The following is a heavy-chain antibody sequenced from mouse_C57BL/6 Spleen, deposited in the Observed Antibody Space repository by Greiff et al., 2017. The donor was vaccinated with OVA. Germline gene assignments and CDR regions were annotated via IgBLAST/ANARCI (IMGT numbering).Heavy chain of an antibody. CDR2: INPNNGGT. CDR3: ARGSLYYYGSRGYFDV. D-gene: IGHD1-1*01. CDR1: GYTFTDYY. J-gene: IGHJ1*03. V-gene: IGHV1-26*01. Sequence: VQLQQSGPELVKPGASVKISCKASGYTFTDYYMNWVKQSHGKSLEWIGDINPNNGGTSYNQKFKGKATLTVDKSSSTAYMELRSLTSEDSAVYYCARGSLYYYGSRGYFDVWGTGTTVTVSS.